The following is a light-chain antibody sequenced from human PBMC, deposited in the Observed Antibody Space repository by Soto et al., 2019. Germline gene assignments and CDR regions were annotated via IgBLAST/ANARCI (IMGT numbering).Light chain of an antibody. Sequence: QCLVGHEPSLSLSPGGTVTLTCGSSTGTVTSGHYPYWFQQKPGQAPRTLIYDTFNKHSWTPARFSGSLLGGKAALTLSGAQPEDEADYYCLLSYNGHYVFGPGTKVTVL. J-gene: IGLJ1*01. CDR3: LLSYNGHYV. CDR1: TGTVTSGHY. V-gene: IGLV7-46*01. CDR2: DTF.